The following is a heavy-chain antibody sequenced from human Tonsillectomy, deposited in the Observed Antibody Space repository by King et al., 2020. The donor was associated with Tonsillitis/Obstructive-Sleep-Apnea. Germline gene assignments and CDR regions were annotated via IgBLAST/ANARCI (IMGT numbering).Heavy chain of an antibody. CDR2: ISGSGDST. Sequence: VQLVESGGGLVQPGGSLRLSCAASGFTFSSYAMSWVRRAPGKGLEWVSTISGSGDSTYYADSLKGRFTFSRDNSKNTLYLQMNSLRAEDTAVYYCAKSSMDNWDDGVDYWGQGTLVTVSS. D-gene: IGHD1-20*01. CDR3: AKSSMDNWDDGVDY. J-gene: IGHJ4*02. V-gene: IGHV3-23*04. CDR1: GFTFSSYA.